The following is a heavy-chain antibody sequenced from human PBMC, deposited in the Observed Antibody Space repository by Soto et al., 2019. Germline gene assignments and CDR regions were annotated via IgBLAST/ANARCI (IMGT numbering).Heavy chain of an antibody. J-gene: IGHJ4*02. V-gene: IGHV1-46*01. D-gene: IGHD6-13*01. CDR3: ARSLAAGDY. CDR2: INPNGGST. Sequence: QVQLVQSGAEVKDPGASVKVSCKASGYTFTSSYIHWVRQAPGQGLEWMAIINPNGGSTNFAQNLQGRVNLTRDTSTNTVYMELSSLRSEDTAVYYCARSLAAGDYWGQGTLVTVSS. CDR1: GYTFTSSY.